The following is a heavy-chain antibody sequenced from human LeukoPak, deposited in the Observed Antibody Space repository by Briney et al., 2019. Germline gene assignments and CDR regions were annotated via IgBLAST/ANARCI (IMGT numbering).Heavy chain of an antibody. CDR3: AKTYRDYFDY. CDR1: GFTFSTYA. J-gene: IGHJ4*02. D-gene: IGHD5-18*01. Sequence: GGSLRLSCAASGFTFSTYAMSWVRQAPGKGLEWVSVISGSGGSTYYADSVKGRFTISRDNAKNTVSLQLNSLRAEDTAIYYCAKTYRDYFDYWGRGTLVTVSS. V-gene: IGHV3-23*01. CDR2: ISGSGGST.